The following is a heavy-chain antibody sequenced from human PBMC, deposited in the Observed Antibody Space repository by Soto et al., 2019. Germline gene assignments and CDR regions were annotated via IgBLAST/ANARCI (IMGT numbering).Heavy chain of an antibody. D-gene: IGHD2-2*01. V-gene: IGHV4-31*03. Sequence: SETLSLTCTVSGGSISSGCYYWSWIRQHPGKGLEWIGYIYYSGSTYYNPSLKSRVTISVDTSKNQFSLKLSSVTAADTAVCYCARSSTSANYFDYWGQGTLVTVSS. CDR2: IYYSGST. J-gene: IGHJ4*02. CDR1: GGSISSGCYY. CDR3: ARSSTSANYFDY.